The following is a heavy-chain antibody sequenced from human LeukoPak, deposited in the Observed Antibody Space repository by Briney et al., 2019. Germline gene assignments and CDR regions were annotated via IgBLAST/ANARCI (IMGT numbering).Heavy chain of an antibody. J-gene: IGHJ5*02. V-gene: IGHV1-24*01. Sequence: ASVKVSCKVSGYTLTELSMDLVRQAPGKGLEWMGGFDPEDGETIYAQKFQGRVTMTEDTSTDTAYMELSSLRSEDTAVYYCATGGYNWNDVAGWFDPWGQGTLVTVSS. D-gene: IGHD1-1*01. CDR2: FDPEDGET. CDR1: GYTLTELS. CDR3: ATGGYNWNDVAGWFDP.